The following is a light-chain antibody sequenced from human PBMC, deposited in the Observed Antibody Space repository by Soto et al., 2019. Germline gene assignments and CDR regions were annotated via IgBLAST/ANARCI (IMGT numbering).Light chain of an antibody. CDR1: QSIKNW. CDR3: QQYNSYSQFT. CDR2: KAS. J-gene: IGKJ3*01. V-gene: IGKV1-5*03. Sequence: DIQMTQSPSTLSASVGDRVTITCRASQSIKNWLDWYQQKPGEAPKLLIYKASTLESGVPSRFSGSGSGTEFTLTISCLQPDDVATYYCQQYNSYSQFTFGPGTKVDIX.